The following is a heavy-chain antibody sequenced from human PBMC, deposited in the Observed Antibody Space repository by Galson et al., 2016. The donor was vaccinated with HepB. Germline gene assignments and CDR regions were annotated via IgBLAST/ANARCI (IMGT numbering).Heavy chain of an antibody. CDR3: ARDKSVFGAIDY. D-gene: IGHD3-10*01. V-gene: IGHV3-21*01. CDR1: GFTFSSYS. Sequence: SLRLSCAASGFTFSSYSIHWVRQAPGKGLEWVSRTTGTNTYTYYADSVKGRFTIPRDNAKNSLYLQMNSLRAEDTAVYYCARDKSVFGAIDYWGQGTLVTVSS. CDR2: TTGTNTYT. J-gene: IGHJ4*02.